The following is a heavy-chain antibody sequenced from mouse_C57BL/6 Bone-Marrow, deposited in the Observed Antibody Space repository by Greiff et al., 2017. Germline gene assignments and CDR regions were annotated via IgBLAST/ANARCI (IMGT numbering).Heavy chain of an antibody. CDR1: GFTFSNYW. CDR2: IRLKSDNYAT. V-gene: IGHV6-3*01. J-gene: IGHJ4*01. Sequence: EVKLMESGGGLVQPGGSMKLSCVASGFTFSNYWMNWVRQSPEKGLEWVAQIRLKSDNYATHYAEYVKGRFTITRDDSKSSIYLQMNKLRAEDTGIYYCTLLLRPPYAMDYWGQGTSVTVSS. CDR3: TLLLRPPYAMDY. D-gene: IGHD1-1*01.